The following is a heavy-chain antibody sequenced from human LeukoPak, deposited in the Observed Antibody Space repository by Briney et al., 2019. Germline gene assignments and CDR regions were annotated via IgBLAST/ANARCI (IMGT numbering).Heavy chain of an antibody. Sequence: GGSLRLSCAASGFTFTTYAMSWVRQAPGKGLEWISTISSSGGTKYYADSVKGRFTVSRDNSKNTLYLQMDSLRAEDTAVYYCAKDGSGWYSYFDSWGQGTLVTVSS. J-gene: IGHJ4*02. V-gene: IGHV3-23*01. CDR1: GFTFTTYA. D-gene: IGHD6-19*01. CDR2: ISSSGGTK. CDR3: AKDGSGWYSYFDS.